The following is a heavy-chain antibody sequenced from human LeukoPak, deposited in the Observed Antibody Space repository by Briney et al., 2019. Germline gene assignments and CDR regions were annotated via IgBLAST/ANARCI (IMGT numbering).Heavy chain of an antibody. D-gene: IGHD5-24*01. CDR2: ISGSSSII. CDR3: ARGTWDGDRTFDI. J-gene: IGHJ3*02. V-gene: IGHV3-48*02. CDR1: GFTFSSYS. Sequence: GESLKISCAASGFTFSSYSMNWVRQAPGKGLEWTSYISGSSSIIYYTPSVKGRFTISRDNGKSSLYLQMNSLRDDDTAVYFCARGTWDGDRTFDIWGQGAMVTVSS.